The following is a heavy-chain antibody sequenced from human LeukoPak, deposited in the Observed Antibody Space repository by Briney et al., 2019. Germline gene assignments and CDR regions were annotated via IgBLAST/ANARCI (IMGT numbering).Heavy chain of an antibody. J-gene: IGHJ4*02. CDR3: ARDVTARGRGWFDY. V-gene: IGHV3-48*01. D-gene: IGHD2-15*01. CDR2: ISSSSSTI. Sequence: GGSLRLSCAASGFTFSSYSMNWVRQAPGKGLEWVSYISSSSSTIYYADSVKGRFTISRDNAKNSLYLQMNSLRAEDTAVYYCARDVTARGRGWFDYWGQGTLVTVSS. CDR1: GFTFSSYS.